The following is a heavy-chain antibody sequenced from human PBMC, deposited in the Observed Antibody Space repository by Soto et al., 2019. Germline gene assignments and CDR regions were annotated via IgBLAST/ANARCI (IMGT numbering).Heavy chain of an antibody. CDR2: IIPLLNTP. CDR1: GGTFSSYA. CDR3: ARESSSPNYYYYGMDV. V-gene: IGHV1-69*01. J-gene: IGHJ6*02. Sequence: QVQLVQSGAEVKKPGSSVKVSCRVSGGTFSSYAVSWVRQAPGQGLEWMGVIIPLLNTPKYVQKFQGRVTITADASATTVYMELSSLRSEDTAVYYCARESSSPNYYYYGMDVWGQGTTVTVSS. D-gene: IGHD6-6*01.